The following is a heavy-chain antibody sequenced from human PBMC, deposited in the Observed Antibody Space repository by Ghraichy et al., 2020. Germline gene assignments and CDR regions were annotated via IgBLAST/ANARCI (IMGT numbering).Heavy chain of an antibody. Sequence: SETLYLTCSVSGGSMSPFHWSWVRKSPGKGLEWIGNIFYTGTATYNSALKSRVTISIDTSTNQFSLKLRSMTAADTAVYYCARVMTSYCGGDCYSHYFAFWGQGTLVTASS. CDR1: GGSMSPFH. CDR2: IFYTGTA. V-gene: IGHV4-59*01. J-gene: IGHJ4*02. CDR3: ARVMTSYCGGDCYSHYFAF. D-gene: IGHD2-21*02.